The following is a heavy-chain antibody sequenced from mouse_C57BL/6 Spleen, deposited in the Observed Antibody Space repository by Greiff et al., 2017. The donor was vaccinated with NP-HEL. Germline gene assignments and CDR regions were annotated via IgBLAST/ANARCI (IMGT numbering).Heavy chain of an antibody. CDR1: GYTFTSYW. V-gene: IGHV1-7*01. CDR2: IHPSSGYT. D-gene: IGHD4-1*01. Sequence: VQLQQSGAELAKPGASVKLSCKASGYTFTSYWMHWVKQRPGQGLEWIGSIHPSSGYTKYHQKVKDKATLTADKPCSTAYMQLSSLTDEDSAVYYCARRTGTAYLGQGALVTVAA. J-gene: IGHJ3*01. CDR3: ARRTGTAY.